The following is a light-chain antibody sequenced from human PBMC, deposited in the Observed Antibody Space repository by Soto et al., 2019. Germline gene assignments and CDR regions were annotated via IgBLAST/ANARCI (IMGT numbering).Light chain of an antibody. CDR2: GTS. Sequence: EVVTTQSPATLSVSPGERATLSCRASQGLCTNLSWYQQKPGQAPRLLIYGTSTRATGIPARFSGSGSGTEFTLTISSLKAEDFAVYYCQQYNDRPPLTFGGGTKVDIK. CDR3: QQYNDRPPLT. CDR1: QGLCTN. J-gene: IGKJ4*01. V-gene: IGKV3-15*01.